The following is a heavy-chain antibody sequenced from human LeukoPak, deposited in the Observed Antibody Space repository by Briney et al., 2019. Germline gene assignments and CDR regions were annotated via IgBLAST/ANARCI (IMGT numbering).Heavy chain of an antibody. CDR3: ARHRRTTGTVISFDY. V-gene: IGHV1-69*13. D-gene: IGHD1-1*01. CDR1: GGTFSSYA. J-gene: IGHJ4*02. CDR2: IIPIFGTA. Sequence: ASVKVSCKASGGTFSSYAISWVRQAPGQGLEWMGGIIPIFGTANYAQKFQGRVTITADESTSTAYMELSSLRSEDTAVYYCARHRRTTGTVISFDYWGQGTLVTVSS.